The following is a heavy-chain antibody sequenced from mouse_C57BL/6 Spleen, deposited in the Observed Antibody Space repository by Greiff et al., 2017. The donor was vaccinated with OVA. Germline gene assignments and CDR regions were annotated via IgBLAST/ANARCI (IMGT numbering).Heavy chain of an antibody. V-gene: IGHV5-16*01. Sequence: EVQLQESEGGLVQPGSSMKLSCTASGFTFSDYYMAWVRQVPEKGLEWVANINYDGSSTYYLDSLKSRFIISRDNAKNILYLQMSSLKSEDTATYYCARGGDYGSSPWFAYWGQGTLVTVSA. D-gene: IGHD1-1*01. J-gene: IGHJ3*01. CDR3: ARGGDYGSSPWFAY. CDR1: GFTFSDYY. CDR2: INYDGSST.